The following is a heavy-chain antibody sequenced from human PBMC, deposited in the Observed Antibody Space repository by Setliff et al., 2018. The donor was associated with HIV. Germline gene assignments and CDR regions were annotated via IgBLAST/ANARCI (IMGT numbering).Heavy chain of an antibody. Sequence: SETLSLTCTVSGGSISSYYWSWIRQPPGKGLEWIGYIYTSGSVNYNPYLNSRVTMSVDTSKNQFPLKVNSVTAADTAVNYCSRGLRFLVDAIYSYSGMDVWGQGTTVTSP. CDR1: GGSISSYY. J-gene: IGHJ6*02. D-gene: IGHD3-3*01. CDR3: SRGLRFLVDAIYSYSGMDV. V-gene: IGHV4-4*09. CDR2: IYTSGSV.